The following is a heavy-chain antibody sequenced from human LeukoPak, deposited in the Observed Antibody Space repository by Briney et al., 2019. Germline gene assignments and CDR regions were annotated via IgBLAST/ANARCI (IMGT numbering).Heavy chain of an antibody. CDR1: GFSFSSYE. CDR3: ARGAGYYAFDI. J-gene: IGHJ3*02. Sequence: PGGSLRLSCSAYGFSFSSYEMNWVRQAPGKGLEWISYITGSGDTIYYADSVKGRFTISRDNARNSLYLQMNSLRAEDTAVYYCARGAGYYAFDIWGQGTMVTVSS. V-gene: IGHV3-48*03. CDR2: ITGSGDTI. D-gene: IGHD1-1*01.